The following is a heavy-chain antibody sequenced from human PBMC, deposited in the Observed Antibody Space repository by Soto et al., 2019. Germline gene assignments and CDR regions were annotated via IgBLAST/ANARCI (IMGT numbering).Heavy chain of an antibody. Sequence: EVQLVQTGGGLIKPGGSLCLSCAASGLSVSDKYMSWVRQAPGKGLEWVSLTYTGGNSYFADFVKGRFIVSRDISKNTLFLHMNRLAAEDTAVYYCAREGYAYGLDFWGQGSLVTVSS. CDR3: AREGYAYGLDF. CDR1: GLSVSDKY. J-gene: IGHJ4*02. V-gene: IGHV3-53*02. CDR2: TYTGGNS. D-gene: IGHD3-10*01.